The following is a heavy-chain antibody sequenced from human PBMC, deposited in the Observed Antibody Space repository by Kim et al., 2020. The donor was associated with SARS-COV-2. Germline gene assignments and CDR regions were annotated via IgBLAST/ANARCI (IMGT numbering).Heavy chain of an antibody. CDR3: AKDEQWLVIHEGWWVDY. V-gene: IGHV3-30*18. D-gene: IGHD6-19*01. J-gene: IGHJ4*02. Sequence: GGSLRLSRAASGFTFSSYGMHWVRQAPGKGLEWVAVISYDGSNKYYADSVKGRFTISRDNSKNTLYLQMNSLRAEDTAVYYCAKDEQWLVIHEGWWVDYWGQGTLVTVSS. CDR1: GFTFSSYG. CDR2: ISYDGSNK.